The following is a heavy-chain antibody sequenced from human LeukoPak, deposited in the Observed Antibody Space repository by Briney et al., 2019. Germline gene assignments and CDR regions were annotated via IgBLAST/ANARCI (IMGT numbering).Heavy chain of an antibody. V-gene: IGHV1-18*01. CDR1: GYTFTSYA. J-gene: IGHJ3*02. Sequence: ASVKVSCKASGYTFTSYAMNWVRQAPGQGLEWMGWISAYNGNTNYAQKLQGRVTMTTDTSTSTAYMELRSLRSDDTAVYYCAREPTAAGMAFDIWGQGTMVTVSS. D-gene: IGHD6-13*01. CDR2: ISAYNGNT. CDR3: AREPTAAGMAFDI.